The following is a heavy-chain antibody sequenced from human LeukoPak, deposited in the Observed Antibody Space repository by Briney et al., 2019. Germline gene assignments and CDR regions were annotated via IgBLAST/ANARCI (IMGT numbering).Heavy chain of an antibody. Sequence: ASVKVSCKASGYTFTSYGISWVRQASGQGLEWMGWISAYNGNTNYAQKLQGRVTMTTDTSTSTAYMELRSLRSDDTAVYYCARSHHMIAAAGHFDYWGQGTLVTVSS. CDR3: ARSHHMIAAAGHFDY. D-gene: IGHD6-13*01. CDR1: GYTFTSYG. CDR2: ISAYNGNT. V-gene: IGHV1-18*01. J-gene: IGHJ4*02.